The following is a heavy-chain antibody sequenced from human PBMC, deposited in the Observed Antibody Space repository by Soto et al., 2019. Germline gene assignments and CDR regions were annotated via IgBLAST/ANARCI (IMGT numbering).Heavy chain of an antibody. CDR3: ARVSVELRYNWFDP. J-gene: IGHJ5*02. CDR2: IYYSGST. CDR1: GGSISSGDYY. D-gene: IGHD1-7*01. Sequence: QVQLQESGPGLVKPSQTLSLTCTVFGGSISSGDYYWSWIRQPPGKGLEWIGYIYYSGSTYYNPSLKSRVTISVDTSKNQFSLKVSSVTAADTAVYYCARVSVELRYNWFDPWGQGTLVTVSS. V-gene: IGHV4-30-4*01.